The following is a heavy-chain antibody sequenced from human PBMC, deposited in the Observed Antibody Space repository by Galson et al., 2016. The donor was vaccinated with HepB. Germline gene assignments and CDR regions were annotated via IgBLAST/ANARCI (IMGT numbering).Heavy chain of an antibody. CDR1: GFNFDAYA. CDR2: ISWNGAYK. Sequence: SLRLSCAGSGFNFDAYAMHWVRQVPGKGLEWVSGISWNGAYKGYGDSVRGRFTVSRDNAKRTVSLEMSSLRIEDTALYYCAKGPGRASATHPLEHWGQGTLVTVSS. D-gene: IGHD1/OR15-1a*01. V-gene: IGHV3-9*01. CDR3: AKGPGRASATHPLEH. J-gene: IGHJ1*01.